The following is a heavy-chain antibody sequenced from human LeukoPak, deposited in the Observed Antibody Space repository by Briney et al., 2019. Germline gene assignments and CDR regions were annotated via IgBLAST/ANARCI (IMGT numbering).Heavy chain of an antibody. CDR3: ARGRDKTYYDFWSGYYPYFDY. D-gene: IGHD3-3*01. CDR1: GYSFTSYW. Sequence: GESLKISCKGSGYSFTSYWIGWVRQMPGKGLEWMGIIYPGDSDTRYSPSFQGQVTISADKSISTAYLQWSSLKASDTAMYYCARGRDKTYYDFWSGYYPYFDYRGQGTLVTVSS. J-gene: IGHJ4*02. CDR2: IYPGDSDT. V-gene: IGHV5-51*01.